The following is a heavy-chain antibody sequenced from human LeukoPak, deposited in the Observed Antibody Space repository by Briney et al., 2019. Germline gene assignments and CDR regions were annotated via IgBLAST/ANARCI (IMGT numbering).Heavy chain of an antibody. V-gene: IGHV4-34*01. J-gene: IGHJ4*02. CDR1: GGSFSGYY. D-gene: IGHD6-13*01. CDR3: AREQQLVLAPLDY. Sequence: SETLSLTCAVYGGSFSGYYWSWIRQPPGEGLEWIGEINHSGSTNYNPSLKSRVTISVDTSKNQFSLKLSSVTAADTAVYYCAREQQLVLAPLDYWGQGTLVTVSS. CDR2: INHSGST.